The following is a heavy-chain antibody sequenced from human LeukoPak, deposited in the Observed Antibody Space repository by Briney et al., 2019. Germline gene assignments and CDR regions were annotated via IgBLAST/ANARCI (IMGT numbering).Heavy chain of an antibody. CDR2: IWSDATEK. V-gene: IGHV3-33*06. D-gene: IGHD4-11*01. J-gene: IGHJ4*02. Sequence: PGGSLRLSCAASGFTYSHYGMHWVRQAPGKGLEWVAVIWSDATEKYYGDAVKGRFTISRDNSRKSLYLQMNSLRAEDTAVYYCAKDAQRGFDYTNSLENWGQGTLVTVSS. CDR3: AKDAQRGFDYTNSLEN. CDR1: GFTYSHYG.